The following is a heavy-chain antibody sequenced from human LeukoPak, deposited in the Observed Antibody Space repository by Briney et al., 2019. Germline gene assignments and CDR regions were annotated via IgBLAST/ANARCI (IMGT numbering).Heavy chain of an antibody. CDR3: AKGGYDYVEIGYFDY. J-gene: IGHJ4*02. Sequence: GGALRLSCAASGCRFSNYAMNWVRQAPGKGLEWVSLIICSSGSTFYADSVKGRFTISRDISKNTLYLQMNSLRDEDTAVYYCAKGGYDYVEIGYFDYWGQGSLVTVSS. D-gene: IGHD5-12*01. V-gene: IGHV3-23*01. CDR1: GCRFSNYA. CDR2: IICSSGST.